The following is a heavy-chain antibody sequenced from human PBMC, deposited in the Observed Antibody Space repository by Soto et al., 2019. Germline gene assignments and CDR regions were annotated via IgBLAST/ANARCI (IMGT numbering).Heavy chain of an antibody. V-gene: IGHV1-69*02. CDR2: IIAILGIA. D-gene: IGHD2-2*01. CDR3: ARGNCSRPSCYDYYYYGMDV. CDR1: GGTFSSYT. Sequence: QVQLVQSGAEVKKPGSSVKVSCKASGGTFSSYTISWVRQAPGQVLDWMGWIIAILGIANYAQKFQGRVTITADKSTSTAYMELPSLRSEDTAVYYCARGNCSRPSCYDYYYYGMDVGGNGTTVTVCS. J-gene: IGHJ6*04.